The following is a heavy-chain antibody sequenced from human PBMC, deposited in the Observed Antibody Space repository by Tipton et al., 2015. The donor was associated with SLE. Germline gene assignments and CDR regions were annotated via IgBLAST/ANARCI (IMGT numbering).Heavy chain of an antibody. CDR1: GFTVRTNY. J-gene: IGHJ4*02. V-gene: IGHV3-53*01. Sequence: SLRLSCAASGFTVRTNYMSWVRQAPGKGLEWVSVIYTDGRIYYADSVKGRFTISRDNSENTLYLQMNSLRAEDTAIYYCAKWALKSFSFSDYWGQGTLVTVSS. CDR2: IYTDGRI. D-gene: IGHD1-26*01. CDR3: AKWALKSFSFSDY.